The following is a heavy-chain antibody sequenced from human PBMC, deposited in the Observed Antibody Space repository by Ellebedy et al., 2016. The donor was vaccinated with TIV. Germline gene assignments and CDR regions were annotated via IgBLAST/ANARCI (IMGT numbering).Heavy chain of an antibody. D-gene: IGHD4-23*01. CDR2: VSNGAST. J-gene: IGHJ6*03. Sequence: SQTLSLTXXVSGGSFSGYFWSWIRHSPGKGLEWIGEVSNGASTNYHPSLKSRVTISTDTSKSQFSLRLTAVTAADTAVYYCARGRRDGNSYGHYYYMDVWGNGTTVTVSS. CDR3: ARGRRDGNSYGHYYYMDV. CDR1: GGSFSGYF. V-gene: IGHV4-34*01.